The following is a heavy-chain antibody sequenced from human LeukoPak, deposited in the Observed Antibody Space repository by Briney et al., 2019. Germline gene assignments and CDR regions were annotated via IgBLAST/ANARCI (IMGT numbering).Heavy chain of an antibody. V-gene: IGHV4-59*01. D-gene: IGHD6-19*01. CDR2: IYYSGST. Sequence: SGTLSLTCTVSGGSISSYYWSWIRQPPGKGLEWIGYIYYSGSTNYNPSLKSRVTISVDTSKNQFSLKLSSVTAADAAVYYCARVQWLVPTGFDPWGQGTLVTVSS. J-gene: IGHJ5*02. CDR3: ARVQWLVPTGFDP. CDR1: GGSISSYY.